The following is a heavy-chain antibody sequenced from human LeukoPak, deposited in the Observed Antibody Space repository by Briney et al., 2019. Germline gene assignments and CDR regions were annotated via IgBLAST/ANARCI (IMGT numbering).Heavy chain of an antibody. CDR1: GGSFSGYY. Sequence: SETLSLTCAVYGGSFSGYYWSWIRQPPGKGLEWIGEIKHSGSTNYNPSLKSRVTISVDTSKNQFSLKLSSVTAADTAVYYCARHRVWGIEGFDYWGQGTLVTVSS. J-gene: IGHJ4*02. CDR2: IKHSGST. CDR3: ARHRVWGIEGFDY. V-gene: IGHV4-34*01. D-gene: IGHD1-26*01.